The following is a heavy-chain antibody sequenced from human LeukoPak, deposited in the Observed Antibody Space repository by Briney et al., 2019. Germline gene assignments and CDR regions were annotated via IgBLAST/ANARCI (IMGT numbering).Heavy chain of an antibody. CDR2: IYYSGST. CDR1: GGSISSYY. V-gene: IGHV4-59*01. D-gene: IGHD3-10*01. Sequence: SETLSLTCTVSGGSISSYYWSWIRQPPGKGLEWIGYIYYSGSTNYNPSLKSRVTISVDTSKNQFSLKLSSVTAADTAVYYCARSMVRGVIINEPPYYYYYYYMDVWGKGTTVTISS. CDR3: ARSMVRGVIINEPPYYYYYYYMDV. J-gene: IGHJ6*03.